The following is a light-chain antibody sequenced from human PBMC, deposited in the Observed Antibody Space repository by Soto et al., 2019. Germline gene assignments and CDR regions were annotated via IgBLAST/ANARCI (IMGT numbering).Light chain of an antibody. J-gene: IGLJ3*02. V-gene: IGLV1-44*01. Sequence: QPVLTQPPSASGTPGQRVTISCSGTTSNIGSNTVSWYHHLPGTAPKLLIYSNDQRPSGVPGRFSGSKSGTSASLAISGLQSEDEADYYCAIWDLTLSAWVFGGGTKLTVL. CDR3: AIWDLTLSAWV. CDR1: TSNIGSNT. CDR2: SND.